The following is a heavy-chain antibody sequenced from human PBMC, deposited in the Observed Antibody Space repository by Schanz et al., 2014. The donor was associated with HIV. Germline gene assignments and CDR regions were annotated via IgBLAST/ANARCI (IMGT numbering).Heavy chain of an antibody. J-gene: IGHJ6*02. D-gene: IGHD3-10*01. V-gene: IGHV3-30-3*01. Sequence: QVQLVESGGGVVQPGRSLRLSCAASGFIFSSYAMHWVRQAPGKGLEWVAGISYDGSKKYYADSVKGRFTISRDNSKNTLYLQMNSLRAEDTAVYYCARDLGRYYYGSGSYYNPYGVDVWGQGTTVTVSS. CDR1: GFIFSSYA. CDR2: ISYDGSKK. CDR3: ARDLGRYYYGSGSYYNPYGVDV.